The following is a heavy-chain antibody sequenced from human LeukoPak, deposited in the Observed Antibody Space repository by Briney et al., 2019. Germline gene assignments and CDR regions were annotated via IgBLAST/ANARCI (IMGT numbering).Heavy chain of an antibody. CDR3: ATDPASYCTSSTCDFDY. J-gene: IGHJ4*02. CDR1: GFTFSSYW. V-gene: IGHV3-7*01. D-gene: IGHD2-8*01. CDR2: ITQDGTEK. Sequence: GGSLRLSCAASGFTFSSYWMSWVRQAPGKGLERVANITQDGTEKYYVDSVRGRFTISRDNAQNSLYLQMNNLGAEDTAVYYCATDPASYCTSSTCDFDYWGQGTLVTVSS.